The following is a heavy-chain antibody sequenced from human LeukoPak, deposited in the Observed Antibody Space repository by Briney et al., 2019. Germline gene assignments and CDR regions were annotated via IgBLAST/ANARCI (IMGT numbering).Heavy chain of an antibody. CDR3: ARNGCSSTSCYWLIDP. V-gene: IGHV3-21*01. Sequence: AGGSLRLSCAASGFTFSSYSMNWVRQAPGKGLEWVSSISSSSYIYYADSVKGRFTISRDNAKNSLYLQMNSLRAEDTAVYYCARNGCSSTSCYWLIDPWGQGTLVTVSS. D-gene: IGHD2-2*01. CDR1: GFTFSSYS. CDR2: ISSSSYI. J-gene: IGHJ5*02.